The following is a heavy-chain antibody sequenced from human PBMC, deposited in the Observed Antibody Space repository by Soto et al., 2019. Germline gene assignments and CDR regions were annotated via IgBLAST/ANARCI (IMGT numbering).Heavy chain of an antibody. J-gene: IGHJ4*02. CDR1: GFTFSSYA. V-gene: IGHV3-23*01. CDR3: AKDQYSGSPGKPDY. Sequence: EVQLLESGGGLVQPGGSLRLSCAASGFTFSSYAMSWVRQAPGKGLEWVSTISGSGGTTYYPDSVKGRFTISRDNSKNTLYLQVNSLRAEDTAVYYCAKDQYSGSPGKPDYWGQGTLVTVSS. CDR2: ISGSGGTT. D-gene: IGHD1-26*01.